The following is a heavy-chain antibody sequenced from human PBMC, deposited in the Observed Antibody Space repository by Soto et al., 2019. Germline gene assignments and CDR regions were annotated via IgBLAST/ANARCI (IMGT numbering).Heavy chain of an antibody. CDR1: GGSISSGDYY. V-gene: IGHV4-30-4*01. CDR3: ARLVHLLQGRWFDP. J-gene: IGHJ5*02. CDR2: IYYSGST. D-gene: IGHD2-15*01. Sequence: QVQLQESGPGLVKPSQTLSLTCTVSGGSISSGDYYWSWIRQPPGKGLEWIGYIYYSGSTYYNPSRQSRVTISVDTSKNQSSLKLSSVTAAATAVYYCARLVHLLQGRWFDPWGQGTLVTVSS.